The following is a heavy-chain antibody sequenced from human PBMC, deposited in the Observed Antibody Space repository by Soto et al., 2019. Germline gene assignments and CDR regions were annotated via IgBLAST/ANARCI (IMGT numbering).Heavy chain of an antibody. V-gene: IGHV4-61*01. D-gene: IGHD6-13*01. J-gene: IGHJ6*02. CDR3: ARGAGSSSWYRGYYYGMDV. CDR2: IYYSGST. CDR1: GGSVSSGSYY. Sequence: SETLSLTCTVSGGSVSSGSYYWSWIRQPPGKGLEWIGYIYYSGSTNYNPSLKSRVTISVDTSKNQFSLKLSSVAAADTAVYYCARGAGSSSWYRGYYYGMDVWGQGTTVTVSS.